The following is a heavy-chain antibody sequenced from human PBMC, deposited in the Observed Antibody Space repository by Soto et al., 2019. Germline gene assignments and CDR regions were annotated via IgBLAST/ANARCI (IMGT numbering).Heavy chain of an antibody. V-gene: IGHV4-34*01. CDR2: INHSGST. Sequence: QVQLQQWGAGLLKPSATLSLTCAVYGGSFSGYYWSWIRQPPGQGLEWIGEINHSGSTNYNPSLKRRVTISVDTSKNQCSLKLSSVTAADTAVYYCARDGRIVVVPAAIRGRYNWFDPWGQGTLVTVSS. CDR1: GGSFSGYY. D-gene: IGHD2-2*02. CDR3: ARDGRIVVVPAAIRGRYNWFDP. J-gene: IGHJ5*02.